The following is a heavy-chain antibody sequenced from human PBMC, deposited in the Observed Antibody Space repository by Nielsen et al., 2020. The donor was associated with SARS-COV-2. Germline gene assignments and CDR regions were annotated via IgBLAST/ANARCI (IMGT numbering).Heavy chain of an antibody. CDR3: ARSPFHRSSWYGMDV. D-gene: IGHD6-13*01. CDR1: GFTFNTYS. J-gene: IGHJ6*02. Sequence: GESLKISCIASGFTFNTYSMNWVRQAPGKGLEWVSYISAGSATIYYADSVKGRFSISRDNVKNSLYLQLSSLSAEDTAVYYCARSPFHRSSWYGMDVWGQGTMVTVSS. CDR2: ISAGSATI. V-gene: IGHV3-48*01.